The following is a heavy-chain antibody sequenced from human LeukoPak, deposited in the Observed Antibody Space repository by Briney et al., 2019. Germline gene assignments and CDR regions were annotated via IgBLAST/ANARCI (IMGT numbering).Heavy chain of an antibody. V-gene: IGHV1-3*01. CDR3: ARDQFGSSSDY. Sequence: ASVKVSCKASGYTFTSYAMHWVRQAPGQRLEWMGWINAGNGNTKYSQEFQGRVTMTTDTSTSTAYMELRSLRSDDTAVYYCARDQFGSSSDYWGQGTLVTVSS. J-gene: IGHJ4*02. D-gene: IGHD6-13*01. CDR2: INAGNGNT. CDR1: GYTFTSYA.